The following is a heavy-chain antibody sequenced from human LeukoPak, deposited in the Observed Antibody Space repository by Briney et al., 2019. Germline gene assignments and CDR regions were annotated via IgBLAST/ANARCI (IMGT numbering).Heavy chain of an antibody. CDR1: GYTFTSYD. D-gene: IGHD2-2*02. J-gene: IGHJ6*02. V-gene: IGHV1-8*01. Sequence: GASVKVFCKASGYTFTSYDINWVRQATGQGLEWMGWMNPNSGNTGYAQKFQGRVTMTRNTSISTAYMELSSLGAEDTAVYYCAKSGGYCSSTSCYNPYYYYGMDVWGQGTTVPVSS. CDR2: MNPNSGNT. CDR3: AKSGGYCSSTSCYNPYYYYGMDV.